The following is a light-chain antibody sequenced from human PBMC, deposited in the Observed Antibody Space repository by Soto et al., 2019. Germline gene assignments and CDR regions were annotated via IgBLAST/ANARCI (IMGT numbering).Light chain of an antibody. CDR2: EVS. Sequence: QSALTQPASVSGSPGQSIIISCTGTSSDVGGYNYVSWYQQHPGKAPKLIIFEVSDRPSGISNRFAGSKSGNMASLTISGLQSEDEADYFCSSYTSTSALVFGGGTKVT. CDR1: SSDVGGYNY. J-gene: IGLJ2*01. CDR3: SSYTSTSALV. V-gene: IGLV2-14*01.